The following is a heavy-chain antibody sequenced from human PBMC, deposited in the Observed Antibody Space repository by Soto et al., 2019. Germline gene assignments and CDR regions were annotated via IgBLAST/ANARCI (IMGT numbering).Heavy chain of an antibody. D-gene: IGHD3-10*01. V-gene: IGHV3-48*03. Sequence: GGSLRLSCAASGFTFSSYEMNWVRQAPGKGLEWVSYISSSGSTIYYADSVKGRFTISRDNAKNSLYLQMNSLRAEDTAVYYCARDVYCGNSGIDAFDIWGQGTMVTVSS. CDR2: ISSSGSTI. CDR3: ARDVYCGNSGIDAFDI. CDR1: GFTFSSYE. J-gene: IGHJ3*02.